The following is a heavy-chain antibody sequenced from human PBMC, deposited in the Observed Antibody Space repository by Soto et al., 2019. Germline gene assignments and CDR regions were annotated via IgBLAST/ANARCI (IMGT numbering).Heavy chain of an antibody. J-gene: IGHJ4*02. Sequence: ASVKVSCKASGYPFTSYGISWVRQAPGQGLEWMGWIRPYNGNTNSAQKLQDRVTMTSDTSTSTAYMELRSLRSDDTAVYYCARKGVTSSWYGGGPDYRGQGTLVTVSS. CDR3: ARKGVTSSWYGGGPDY. CDR2: IRPYNGNT. CDR1: GYPFTSYG. V-gene: IGHV1-18*01. D-gene: IGHD6-13*01.